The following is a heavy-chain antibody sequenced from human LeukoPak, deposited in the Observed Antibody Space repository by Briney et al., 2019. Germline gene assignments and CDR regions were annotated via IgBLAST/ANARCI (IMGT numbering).Heavy chain of an antibody. Sequence: NPSQTLSLTCSVSGVSVSDGRYYWTWIRQHPGKGLEWIGYKYYSGSAKYNPSLKSRLTISIDTSKNQFSLQLSSVTAADTPTYYCATPYCSSLSCLDVFNMWGQGTRVSVCS. V-gene: IGHV4-31*03. J-gene: IGHJ3*02. CDR2: KYYSGSA. CDR1: GVSVSDGRYY. D-gene: IGHD2-2*01. CDR3: ATPYCSSLSCLDVFNM.